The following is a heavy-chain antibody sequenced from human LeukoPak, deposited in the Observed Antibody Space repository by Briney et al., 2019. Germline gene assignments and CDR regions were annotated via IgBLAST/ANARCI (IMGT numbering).Heavy chain of an antibody. CDR1: GFTVSSNY. V-gene: IGHV3-53*01. CDR3: ARSYPYSSGWYYFDY. Sequence: GGSLRLSCAASGFTVSSNYMSWVRQAPGKGLEWVSVIYSGGSTYYADSVKGRFTISRDNSKNTLYLQMNSLRAEDTAVYYCARSYPYSSGWYYFDYWGQGTLVTVSS. CDR2: IYSGGST. D-gene: IGHD6-19*01. J-gene: IGHJ4*02.